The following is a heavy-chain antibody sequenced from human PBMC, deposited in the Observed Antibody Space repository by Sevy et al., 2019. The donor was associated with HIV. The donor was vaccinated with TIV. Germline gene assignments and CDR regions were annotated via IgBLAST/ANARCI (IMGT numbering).Heavy chain of an antibody. J-gene: IGHJ5*02. CDR2: IYYGVST. Sequence: SETLSLTCTVSGGSISSYYWSWIRQPPGKGLEWIGYIYYGVSTNYNPSLKSRVTISVDTSKNQFSLKLSSVTAADTAVYYCARHGKEDWFYPWGQGTLVTVSS. V-gene: IGHV4-59*08. CDR1: GGSISSYY. D-gene: IGHD1-26*01. CDR3: ARHGKEDWFYP.